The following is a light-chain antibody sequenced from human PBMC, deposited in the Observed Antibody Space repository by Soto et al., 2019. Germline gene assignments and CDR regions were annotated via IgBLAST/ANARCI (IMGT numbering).Light chain of an antibody. J-gene: IGKJ1*01. V-gene: IGKV1-39*01. Sequence: IQMTQSPSSLSASVEDRVIITCRASQSISNHLNWYQQKPGKAPKLLIYAASSLQSGVPSRFSGSGSGTDFTLTISSLQPEDFATYYCQQSYSTPVTFGQGTKVDIK. CDR3: QQSYSTPVT. CDR2: AAS. CDR1: QSISNH.